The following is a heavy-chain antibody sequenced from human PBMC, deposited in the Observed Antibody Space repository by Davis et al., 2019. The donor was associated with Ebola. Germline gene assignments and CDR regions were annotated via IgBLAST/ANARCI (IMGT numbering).Heavy chain of an antibody. CDR1: GFTFSSYA. Sequence: SLKISCAASGFTFSSYAMHWVRRAPGKGLEWVAVISYDGSNKYYADSAKGRFTISRDNSKNTLYLQMNSLRAEDTAVYYCARLGDIVVVVAAPFDYWGQGTLVTVSS. CDR2: ISYDGSNK. D-gene: IGHD2-15*01. J-gene: IGHJ4*02. CDR3: ARLGDIVVVVAAPFDY. V-gene: IGHV3-30-3*01.